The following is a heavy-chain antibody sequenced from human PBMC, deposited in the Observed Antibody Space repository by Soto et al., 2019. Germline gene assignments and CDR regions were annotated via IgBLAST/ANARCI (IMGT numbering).Heavy chain of an antibody. J-gene: IGHJ4*02. CDR1: GYSLTSGYP. D-gene: IGHD6-6*01. CDR2: IYHSGTT. V-gene: IGHV4-38-2*01. CDR3: VRVYGRSSCFFDY. Sequence: XETLSLTCGVSGYSLTSGYPWGGSRQPPGKGLEWIGTIYHSGTTYYNPSLMSRVTMSVDTSKNQFSLKVTSATAADTAVYFCVRVYGRSSCFFDYWGQGTLVTVSS.